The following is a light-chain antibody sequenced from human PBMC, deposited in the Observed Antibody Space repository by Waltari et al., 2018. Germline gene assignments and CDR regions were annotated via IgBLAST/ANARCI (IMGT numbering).Light chain of an antibody. CDR3: QQYDNLPFT. CDR1: QDISNY. CDR2: DVS. V-gene: IGKV1-33*01. J-gene: IGKJ3*01. Sequence: DIQMTQSPSSLSASIGDRVTITCQASQDISNYLNWYQQKPGKPPNLLMYDVSNQETGVPSRFSGSGSGTDFTFTISSLQPEDIATYYCQQYDNLPFTFGPGTKVDVK.